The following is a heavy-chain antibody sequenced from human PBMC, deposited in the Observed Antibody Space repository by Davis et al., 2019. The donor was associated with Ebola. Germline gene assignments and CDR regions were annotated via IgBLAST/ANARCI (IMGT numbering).Heavy chain of an antibody. CDR2: MNPNSGNT. V-gene: IGHV1-8*01. J-gene: IGHJ5*02. CDR1: GYTFTTYD. Sequence: ASVKVSCKASGYTFTTYDINWVRQATGQGLEWMGWMNPNSGNTGYAQKFQGRVTMTRNTSISTAYMELSSLGSEDTAVYYCARRVGRLDRFDPWGQGTLVTVSS. D-gene: IGHD3/OR15-3a*01. CDR3: ARRVGRLDRFDP.